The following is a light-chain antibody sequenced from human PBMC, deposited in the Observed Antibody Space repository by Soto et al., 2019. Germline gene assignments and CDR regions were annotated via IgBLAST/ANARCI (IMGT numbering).Light chain of an antibody. CDR2: STN. CDR1: SGSVSTSHY. Sequence: QAVVTQEPSFSVSPGGTVTLTCDLSSGSVSTSHYPSWYQQTPGQAPRTLIYSTNSRSSGVPDRFSGSKSGNTASLTISGLQAGDEADYYCCSYAGTYTRVFGTGTKVTV. V-gene: IGLV8-61*01. J-gene: IGLJ1*01. CDR3: CSYAGTYTRV.